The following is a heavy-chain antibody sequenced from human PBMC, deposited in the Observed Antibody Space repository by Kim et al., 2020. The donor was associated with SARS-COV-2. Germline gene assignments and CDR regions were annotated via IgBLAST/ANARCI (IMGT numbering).Heavy chain of an antibody. J-gene: IGHJ6*02. V-gene: IGHV4-4*02. CDR2: VRHSGSA. CDR1: GGSISSSNG. Sequence: SETLSLTCAVSGGSISSSNGWSWVRQPPGEGLGWIEDVRHSGSANNTPPLSSGTTILVDNTNQPFPMMVTSVTAAAAAVYYWASLIGNSICGIDLWSQG. CDR3: ASLIGNSICGIDL.